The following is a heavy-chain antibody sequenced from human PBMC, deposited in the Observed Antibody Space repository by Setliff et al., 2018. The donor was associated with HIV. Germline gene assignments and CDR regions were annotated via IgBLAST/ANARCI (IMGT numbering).Heavy chain of an antibody. V-gene: IGHV4-34*01. D-gene: IGHD3-10*01. CDR3: ARGLNYYGSGSYLPLGY. CDR1: GGSFNDYY. CDR2: IDHSGNI. J-gene: IGHJ4*02. Sequence: SETLSLTCAVYGGSFNDYYWTWIRQPPGKGLEWIGEIDHSGNIKYHASLKSRVTISKDTSKNQISLKLRSVTAADTAVYYCARGLNYYGSGSYLPLGYWVQGTLVTVSS.